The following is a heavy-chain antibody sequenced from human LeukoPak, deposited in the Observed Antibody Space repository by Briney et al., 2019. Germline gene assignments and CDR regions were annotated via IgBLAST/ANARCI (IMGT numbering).Heavy chain of an antibody. D-gene: IGHD7-27*01. CDR1: GGSISSYY. CDR2: IYYSGST. Sequence: SETLSLTCTVSGGSISSYYWSWIRQPPGKGLEWIGYIYYSGSTNYNPSLKSRVTISVDTSKNQFSLKLSSVTAADTAVYYCARDGDDDYFDYWGQGTLVTASS. J-gene: IGHJ4*02. CDR3: ARDGDDDYFDY. V-gene: IGHV4-59*01.